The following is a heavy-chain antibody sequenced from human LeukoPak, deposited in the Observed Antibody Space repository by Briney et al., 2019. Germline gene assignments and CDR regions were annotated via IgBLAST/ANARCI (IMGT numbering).Heavy chain of an antibody. Sequence: GGSLRLSCAASGFTFSSYEMNWVRQAPGKGLEWISYISSSSSSTIYADSVKGRFTISRDNAKNSPYLQMNSLRVEDTAVYYCAKSPSNWARFDYWGQGSLVTVSS. D-gene: IGHD7-27*01. CDR3: AKSPSNWARFDY. CDR1: GFTFSSYE. V-gene: IGHV3-48*03. J-gene: IGHJ4*02. CDR2: ISSSSSST.